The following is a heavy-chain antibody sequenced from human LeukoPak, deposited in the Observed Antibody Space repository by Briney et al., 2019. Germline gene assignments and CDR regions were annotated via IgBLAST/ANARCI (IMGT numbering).Heavy chain of an antibody. CDR1: GFTFSSYV. CDR2: ITSNGDTT. Sequence: PGGSLRLSCAASGFTFSSYVMHWVRQAPGKGLEYVSVITSNGDTTFYANSVKGRFTISRDNSKNTLYLQMGSLRADDMAVYHCAREAYSGSYYDYWGRGTLVTVSS. D-gene: IGHD1-26*01. J-gene: IGHJ4*02. CDR3: AREAYSGSYYDY. V-gene: IGHV3-64*01.